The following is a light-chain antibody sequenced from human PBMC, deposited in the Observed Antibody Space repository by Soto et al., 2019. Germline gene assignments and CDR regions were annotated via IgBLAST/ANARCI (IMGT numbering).Light chain of an antibody. V-gene: IGLV2-14*03. CDR2: DVS. J-gene: IGLJ2*01. CDR3: TSYTSSSTLV. CDR1: SSDVGGYNY. Sequence: QLVLTQPASVSGSPGQSITISCTGTSSDVGGYNYVSWYQHHPGKAPKLMIYDVSNRPSGVSNRFSGSKSGNTASLTISXXXXXXEADYYCTSYTSSSTLVFGGGTQLTVL.